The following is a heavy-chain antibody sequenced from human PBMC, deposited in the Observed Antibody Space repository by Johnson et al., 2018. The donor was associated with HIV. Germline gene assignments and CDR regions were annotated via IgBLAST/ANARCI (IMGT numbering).Heavy chain of an antibody. D-gene: IGHD3-3*01. CDR2: INGDGSST. CDR1: GFTFSSHW. Sequence: VQLVESGGGLVQPGGSLRLSCATSGFTFSSHWIHWVRQAPGKGLLWVSRINGDGSSTNYANSVRGRFTISRDNSKNTLYLQMNSLRAEDTAVYYCAKGLLRYEAADAFDIWGQGTMVTVTS. J-gene: IGHJ3*02. V-gene: IGHV3-74*02. CDR3: AKGLLRYEAADAFDI.